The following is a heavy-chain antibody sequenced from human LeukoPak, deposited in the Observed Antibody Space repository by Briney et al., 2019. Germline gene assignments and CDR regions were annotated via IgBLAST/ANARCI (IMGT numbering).Heavy chain of an antibody. CDR1: GYTFTSYG. CDR3: ARSSEQWLVPPLRFDY. J-gene: IGHJ4*02. V-gene: IGHV1-18*04. CDR2: ISAYNGNT. Sequence: ASVKVSYKASGYTFTSYGISWVRQAPGQGLEWMGWISAYNGNTNYAQKLQGRVTMTTDTSTSTAYMELRSLRSDDTAVYYCARSSEQWLVPPLRFDYWGQGTLVTVSS. D-gene: IGHD6-19*01.